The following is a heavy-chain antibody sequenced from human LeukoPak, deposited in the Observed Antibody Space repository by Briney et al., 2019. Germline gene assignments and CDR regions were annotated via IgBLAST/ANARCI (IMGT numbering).Heavy chain of an antibody. CDR2: ISSNVGST. Sequence: PGGSLRLSCAASGFTFSSYAMPWVRQAPGKGLEYVSAISSNVGSTYYANSVKGRFTISRDNSKNTLYLQMGSLRAEDMAVYYCARGGSPDAFDIWGQGTMVTVSS. D-gene: IGHD1-26*01. CDR1: GFTFSSYA. J-gene: IGHJ3*02. V-gene: IGHV3-64*01. CDR3: ARGGSPDAFDI.